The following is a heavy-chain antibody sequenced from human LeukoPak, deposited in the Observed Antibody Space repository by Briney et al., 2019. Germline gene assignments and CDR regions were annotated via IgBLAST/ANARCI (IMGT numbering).Heavy chain of an antibody. CDR2: INPSGGST. J-gene: IGHJ4*02. CDR3: ARNSGLYYYDSSGYLDY. Sequence: ASVKVSCKTSGYTFTSYYVHWVRQAPGQGLEWMGIINPSGGSTSYAQKFQGRVTMTRDTSTSTVYMELSSLRSEDTAVYYCARNSGLYYYDSSGYLDYWGQGTLVTVSS. V-gene: IGHV1-46*01. D-gene: IGHD3-22*01. CDR1: GYTFTSYY.